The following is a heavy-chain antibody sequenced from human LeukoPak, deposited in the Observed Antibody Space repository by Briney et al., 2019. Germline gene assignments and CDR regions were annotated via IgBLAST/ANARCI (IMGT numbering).Heavy chain of an antibody. Sequence: ASVKVSCKASGYTFTGYYMHWVRQAPGQGLEWMGWINPNSGGTNYAQKFQGRVTMTRDTSISTAYMELSRLRSGDTAVYYCASAAGTTVTTSHYYYYYYMDVWGKGTTVTVSS. CDR2: INPNSGGT. V-gene: IGHV1-2*02. J-gene: IGHJ6*03. CDR1: GYTFTGYY. D-gene: IGHD4-17*01. CDR3: ASAAGTTVTTSHYYYYYYMDV.